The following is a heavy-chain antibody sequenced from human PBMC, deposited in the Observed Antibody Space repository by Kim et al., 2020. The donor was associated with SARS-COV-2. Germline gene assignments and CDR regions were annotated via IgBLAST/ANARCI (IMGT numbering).Heavy chain of an antibody. V-gene: IGHV4-59*08. Sequence: SETLSLTCTVSGGSISSYYSSWIRQPPGKGLEWIGYIYYSGSTNYNPSLKSRVTISVDTSKNQFSLKLSSVTAADTAVYYCARRGLGYCSGGSCYSGFDYWGQGTLVTVSS. CDR1: GGSISSYY. CDR3: ARRGLGYCSGGSCYSGFDY. D-gene: IGHD2-15*01. J-gene: IGHJ4*02. CDR2: IYYSGST.